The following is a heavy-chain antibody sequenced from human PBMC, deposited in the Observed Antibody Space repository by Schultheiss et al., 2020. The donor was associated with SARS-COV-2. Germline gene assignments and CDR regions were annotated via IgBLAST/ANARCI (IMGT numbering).Heavy chain of an antibody. D-gene: IGHD6-19*01. Sequence: GGSLRLSCAASGLTVSNNYWNWVRQAPGKGLEWVAIISYDVNNKYYADSVKGRFTISRDNSKNTLYLQMNSLRAEDTAVYYCAKQNLAVAISYYYYGLDVWGQGTTVTVSS. CDR1: GLTVSNNY. V-gene: IGHV3-30*18. CDR2: ISYDVNNK. J-gene: IGHJ6*02. CDR3: AKQNLAVAISYYYYGLDV.